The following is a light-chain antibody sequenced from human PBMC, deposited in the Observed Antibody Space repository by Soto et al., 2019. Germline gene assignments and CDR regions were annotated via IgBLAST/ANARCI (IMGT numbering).Light chain of an antibody. CDR1: QSVRSNF. V-gene: IGKV3-20*01. Sequence: EIVLTQSPGTLSLSPGGRVTLSCRASQSVRSNFLAWYQQRPGQAPRLLIYGASSRATGIPDRFSGSGSGTDFTLIISRLEPEDCAVYYCQQYGSALQTFGQGTKVEIK. CDR2: GAS. CDR3: QQYGSALQT. J-gene: IGKJ1*01.